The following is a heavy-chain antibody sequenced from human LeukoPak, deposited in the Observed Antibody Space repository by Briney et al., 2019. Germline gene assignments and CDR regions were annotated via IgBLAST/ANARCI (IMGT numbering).Heavy chain of an antibody. D-gene: IGHD1-26*01. Sequence: GGSLRLSCAASGITIRSTGMSWVRQAPGKGLEWVSGISASDGNTYYADSVQGRFTISRDSSENTLYLQMNSLRAGDTAIYYCTKDEGWEHHYWGQGTLVTVSS. CDR2: ISASDGNT. V-gene: IGHV3-23*01. J-gene: IGHJ4*02. CDR1: GITIRSTG. CDR3: TKDEGWEHHY.